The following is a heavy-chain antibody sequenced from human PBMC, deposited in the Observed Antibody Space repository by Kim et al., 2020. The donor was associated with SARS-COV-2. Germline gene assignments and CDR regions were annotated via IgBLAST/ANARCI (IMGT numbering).Heavy chain of an antibody. CDR3: ARRGDDGWGAFDL. V-gene: IGHV3-23*01. CDR2: ISDEGARL. CDR1: GFSITKYV. J-gene: IGHJ3*01. D-gene: IGHD6-19*01. Sequence: GGSLRLSCAASGFSITKYVMSWVRQAPGKGPEWVSSISDEGARLFYADAVKGRFTLSRDISKNTLYLQLDSLSADDTALYYCARRGDDGWGAFDLWGQGTMFSVSS.